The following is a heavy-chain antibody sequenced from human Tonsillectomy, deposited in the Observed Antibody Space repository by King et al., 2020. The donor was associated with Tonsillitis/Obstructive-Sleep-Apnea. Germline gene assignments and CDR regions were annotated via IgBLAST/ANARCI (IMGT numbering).Heavy chain of an antibody. CDR1: GYTLTELS. D-gene: IGHD1-20*01. Sequence: GQLVQSGAEVKKPGASVKVSCKVSGYTLTELSMHWVRQAPGKGLEWMGGFDPEDGETIYAQKFQGRVTMTEDTSTDTAYMELSSLRSEDTAVYYCATDALGLTGTLPRGAGGRGMDVWGQGTTVTVSS. V-gene: IGHV1-24*01. CDR3: ATDALGLTGTLPRGAGGRGMDV. CDR2: FDPEDGET. J-gene: IGHJ6*02.